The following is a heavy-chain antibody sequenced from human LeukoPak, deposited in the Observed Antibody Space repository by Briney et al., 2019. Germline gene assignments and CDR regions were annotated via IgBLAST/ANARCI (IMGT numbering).Heavy chain of an antibody. CDR3: AKDGGYYGSGRRSVYYYYYMDV. CDR2: ISYDGSNK. V-gene: IGHV3-30*18. J-gene: IGHJ6*03. CDR1: GFTFSSYG. Sequence: PGGSLRLSCAASGFTFSSYGMHWVRQAPGKGLEWVAVISYDGSNKYYADSVKGRFTISRDNSKNTLYLQMNSLRAEDTAVYYCAKDGGYYGSGRRSVYYYYYMDVWGKGTTVTVSS. D-gene: IGHD3-10*01.